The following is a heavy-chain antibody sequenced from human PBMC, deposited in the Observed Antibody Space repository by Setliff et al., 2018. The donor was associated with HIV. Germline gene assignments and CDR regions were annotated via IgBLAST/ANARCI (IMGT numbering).Heavy chain of an antibody. J-gene: IGHJ4*02. CDR2: ISGYSGHT. CDR3: AREHGTSWPYFDF. CDR1: GYTFTAYG. Sequence: ASVKVSCKASGYTFTAYGITWVRQAPGQGLEWMGWISGYSGHTSYAQNFQGRVTMTTDTSTNTAYLELRGLRSDDTAIYYCAREHGTSWPYFDFWGQGTLVTVSS. V-gene: IGHV1-18*04.